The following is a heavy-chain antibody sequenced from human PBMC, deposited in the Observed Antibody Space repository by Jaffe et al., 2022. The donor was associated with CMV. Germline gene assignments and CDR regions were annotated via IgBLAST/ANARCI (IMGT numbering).Heavy chain of an antibody. CDR3: ARTRPSRYYGSGSHGPDYYYYYMDV. CDR2: IYPGDSDT. V-gene: IGHV5-51*01. CDR1: GYSFTSYW. D-gene: IGHD3-10*01. Sequence: EVQLVQSGAEVKKPGESLKISCKGSGYSFTSYWIGWVRQMPGKGLEWMGIIYPGDSDTRYSPSFQGQVTISADKSISTAYLQWSSLKASDTAMYYCARTRPSRYYGSGSHGPDYYYYYMDVWGKGTTVTVSS. J-gene: IGHJ6*03.